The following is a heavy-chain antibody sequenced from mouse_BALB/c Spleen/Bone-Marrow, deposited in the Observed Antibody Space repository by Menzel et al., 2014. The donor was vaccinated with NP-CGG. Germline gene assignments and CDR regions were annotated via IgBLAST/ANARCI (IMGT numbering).Heavy chain of an antibody. J-gene: IGHJ3*01. CDR2: IAPANGNT. CDR1: GFNIKDAY. V-gene: IGHV14-3*02. D-gene: IGHD1-3*01. CDR3: ARSPGEVNY. Sequence: EVQLQQSGAELVKPGASVKLSCTASGFNIKDAYMHWVKQRPAQGLEWIGRIAPANGNTEYDPKFLDKATITADTSSNTAYLQLSSLTSEDTAVYYCARSPGEVNYWGQGTLDTVSA.